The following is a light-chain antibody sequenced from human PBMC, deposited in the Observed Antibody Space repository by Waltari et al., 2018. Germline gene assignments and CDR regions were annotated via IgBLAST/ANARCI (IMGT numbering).Light chain of an antibody. CDR2: WAS. CDR1: QSVLSRATNKND. CDR3: QQCYTFPYT. V-gene: IGKV4-1*01. Sequence: DIVLTQSPDSLAVCLGEPATINCKSSQSVLSRATNKNDLGWYQQKPGQPPKLTLTWASPRESGVPDRFSGSGSGTDFTLTISSLQAEDVAVYFCQQCYTFPYTFGQGTKLEIK. J-gene: IGKJ2*01.